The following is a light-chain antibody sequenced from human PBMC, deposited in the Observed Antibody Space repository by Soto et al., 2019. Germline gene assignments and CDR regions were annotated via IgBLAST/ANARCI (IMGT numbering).Light chain of an antibody. CDR3: QQYDSSTWT. CDR2: GAS. V-gene: IGKV3-20*01. Sequence: EIVLTQSPGTLSLSPGERATLSCRASQSVSSNYLAWYQQKPGQAPRLLIYGASSRATGIPDRFSGSGSGTDFTLTISRLEPEDFAVDYCQQYDSSTWTFGQGTKVEIK. J-gene: IGKJ1*01. CDR1: QSVSSNY.